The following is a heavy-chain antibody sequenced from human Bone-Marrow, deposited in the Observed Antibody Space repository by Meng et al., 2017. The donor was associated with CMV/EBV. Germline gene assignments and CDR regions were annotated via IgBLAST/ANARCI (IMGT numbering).Heavy chain of an antibody. D-gene: IGHD4-11*01. CDR2: INPNSGGT. J-gene: IGHJ6*02. CDR3: ARDKTTVTLYYYYYGRDV. CDR1: GYTFTGYY. V-gene: IGHV1-2*02. Sequence: ASVKVSCKASGYTFTGYYMHWVRQAPGQGLEWMGWINPNSGGTNYAQKFQGRVTMTRDTSISTAYMELSRLRSDDTAVYYCARDKTTVTLYYYYYGRDVWGQGNTVNVAS.